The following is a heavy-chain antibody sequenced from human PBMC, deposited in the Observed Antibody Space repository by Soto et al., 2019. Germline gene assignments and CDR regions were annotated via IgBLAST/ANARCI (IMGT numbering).Heavy chain of an antibody. Sequence: GGSLRLSCAASGFTFSSYGMHWVRQAPGKGLEWVAVISYDGSNKYYADSVKGRFTISRDNSKNTLYLQMNSLRAEDTAVYYCAKDFIFPVATMYYYYGMDVWGQGTTVTVSS. J-gene: IGHJ6*02. CDR1: GFTFSSYG. CDR3: AKDFIFPVATMYYYYGMDV. D-gene: IGHD5-12*01. V-gene: IGHV3-30*18. CDR2: ISYDGSNK.